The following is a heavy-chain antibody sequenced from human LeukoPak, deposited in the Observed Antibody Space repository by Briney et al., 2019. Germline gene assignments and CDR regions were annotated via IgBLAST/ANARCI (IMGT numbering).Heavy chain of an antibody. V-gene: IGHV4-59*01. J-gene: IGHJ4*02. D-gene: IGHD6-13*01. CDR2: IYYSGSI. Sequence: SETLSLTCTVSGGSISSYYWSWIRQPPGKGLEWIGYIYYSGSINYNPSLKSRVTISVDTSKNQFSLKLSSVTAADTAVYYCARRSWTRAFDYWGQGTLVTVSS. CDR3: ARRSWTRAFDY. CDR1: GGSISSYY.